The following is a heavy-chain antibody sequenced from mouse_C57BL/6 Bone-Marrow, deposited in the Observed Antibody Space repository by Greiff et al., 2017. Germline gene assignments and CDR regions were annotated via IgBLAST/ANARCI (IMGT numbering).Heavy chain of an antibody. CDR3: ARFRYGSSYCWYLDV. Sequence: EVQLQQSGPELVKPGASVKIPCKASGYTFTDYNMDWVKQSHGKSLEWIGDINPNNGGTIYNQKFKGKATLTVDKSSSTAYMELRSLTSEDTAVYYCARFRYGSSYCWYLDVWGTGTTVTVSS. CDR2: INPNNGGT. V-gene: IGHV1-18*01. D-gene: IGHD1-1*01. CDR1: GYTFTDYN. J-gene: IGHJ1*03.